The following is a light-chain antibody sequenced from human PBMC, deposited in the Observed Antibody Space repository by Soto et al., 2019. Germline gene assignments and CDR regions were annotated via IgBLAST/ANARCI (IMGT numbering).Light chain of an antibody. CDR2: DAS. V-gene: IGKV3-11*01. CDR3: QKSSNWST. CDR1: QSVSSY. J-gene: IGKJ2*01. Sequence: EIVLTQSPATLSLSPGERATLSCRASQSVSSYLAWYQQKPGQAPRLLIYDASNRATGIPARFSGSGSGTDFTLTISSLEPEDFAVYYCQKSSNWSTFGQGTKLEIK.